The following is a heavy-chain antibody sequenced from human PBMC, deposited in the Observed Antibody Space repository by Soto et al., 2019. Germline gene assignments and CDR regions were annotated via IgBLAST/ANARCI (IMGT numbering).Heavy chain of an antibody. Sequence: PGGSLRLSCAASGFTFSSYAMHWVRQAPGKGLEWVAVISYDGSNKYYADSVKGRFTISRDNSKNTLYLQMNSLRAEDTAVYYCARVTLYSNYAPDYWGQGTLGTV. CDR3: ARVTLYSNYAPDY. CDR2: ISYDGSNK. V-gene: IGHV3-30-3*01. CDR1: GFTFSSYA. D-gene: IGHD4-4*01. J-gene: IGHJ4*02.